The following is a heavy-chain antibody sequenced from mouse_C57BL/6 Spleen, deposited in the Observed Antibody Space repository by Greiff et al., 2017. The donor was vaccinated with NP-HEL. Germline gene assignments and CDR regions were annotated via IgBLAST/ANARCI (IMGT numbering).Heavy chain of an antibody. V-gene: IGHV1-19*01. Sequence: EVQLQQSGPVLVKPGASVKMSCKASGYTFTDYYMNWVKQSHGKSLEWIGVINPYNGGTSYNQKFKGKATLTVDKSSSTAYMELNSRTSEDSAVYSGARRDYSNYYLDDWGQGTTLTVAS. J-gene: IGHJ2*01. CDR2: INPYNGGT. CDR3: ARRDYSNYYLDD. D-gene: IGHD2-5*01. CDR1: GYTFTDYY.